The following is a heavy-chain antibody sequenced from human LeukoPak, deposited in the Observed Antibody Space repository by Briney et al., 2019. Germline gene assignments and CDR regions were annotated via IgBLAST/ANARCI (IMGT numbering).Heavy chain of an antibody. Sequence: GGSPRLSCAASGFTFSNAWMSWVRQAPGKGLEWVGRIKSKTDGGTTDYAAPVKGRFTISRDDSKNTLYLQMNSLKTEDTAVYYCTSPLPLGTSQDVWGKGTTVTVSS. D-gene: IGHD2-8*01. CDR2: IKSKTDGGTT. J-gene: IGHJ6*04. CDR1: GFTFSNAW. CDR3: TSPLPLGTSQDV. V-gene: IGHV3-15*01.